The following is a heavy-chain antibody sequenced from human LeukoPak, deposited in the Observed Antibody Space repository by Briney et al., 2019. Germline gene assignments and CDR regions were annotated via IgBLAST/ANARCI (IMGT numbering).Heavy chain of an antibody. CDR2: IYYSGST. CDR1: GGSISSGDYY. V-gene: IGHV4-30-4*01. CDR3: AGVDFRQQLVDSWFDP. J-gene: IGHJ5*02. Sequence: SETLSLTCTVSGGSISSGDYYWSWIRQPPGKGPEWIGYIYYSGSTYYNPSLKSRVTISVDTSKNQFSLKLSSVTAADTAVYYCAGVDFRQQLVDSWFDPWGQGTLVTVSS. D-gene: IGHD6-13*01.